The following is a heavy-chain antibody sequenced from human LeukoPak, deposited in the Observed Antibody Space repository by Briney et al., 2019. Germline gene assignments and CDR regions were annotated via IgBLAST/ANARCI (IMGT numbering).Heavy chain of an antibody. CDR1: GGTFSSYA. V-gene: IGHV1-69*13. CDR2: IIPIFGTA. J-gene: IGHJ5*02. Sequence: SVKVSCKASGGTFSSYAISWVRQAPGQGLEWMGGIIPIFGTANYAQKFQGRVTITADESTSTAYMELSSLRSEDTAVYYCARDRLRGRPYYYDSSGYYGFDPWGQGTLVTVSS. D-gene: IGHD3-22*01. CDR3: ARDRLRGRPYYYDSSGYYGFDP.